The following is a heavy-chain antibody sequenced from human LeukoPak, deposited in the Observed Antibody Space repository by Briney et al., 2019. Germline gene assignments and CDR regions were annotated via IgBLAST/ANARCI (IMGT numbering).Heavy chain of an antibody. J-gene: IGHJ6*03. D-gene: IGHD3-22*01. V-gene: IGHV4-59*08. CDR1: GGSISGYY. Sequence: SETLSLTGTVSGGSISGYYGSWIRQPPGKGLEWIGYIYYSGNSEYNLSLKSRVSISPDTSRNKSSLELRSWPAAETATYYCARTSALYRYDNSGSYYYYYMDVWGKGTTVAVSS. CDR2: IYYSGNS. CDR3: ARTSALYRYDNSGSYYYYYMDV.